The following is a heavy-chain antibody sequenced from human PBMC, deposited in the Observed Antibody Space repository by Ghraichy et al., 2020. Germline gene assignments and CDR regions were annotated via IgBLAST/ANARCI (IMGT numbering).Heavy chain of an antibody. CDR1: GFTFSSSA. CDR2: IVVGSGNT. D-gene: IGHD5-18*01. V-gene: IGHV1-58*01. J-gene: IGHJ6*02. CDR3: AADILQRWIQVWNYGMDV. Sequence: SVKISCKASGFTFSSSAVQWVRQACGQGLEWIGWIVVGSGNTNYAQKFQERVTITRDMSTSTAYMELSSLRSEDTAVYYCAADILQRWIQVWNYGMDVWGQGTTVSVSS.